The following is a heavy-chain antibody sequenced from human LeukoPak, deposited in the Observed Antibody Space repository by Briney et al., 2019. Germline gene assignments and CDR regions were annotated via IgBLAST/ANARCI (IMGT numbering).Heavy chain of an antibody. Sequence: SETLSLTCTVSGDPISSGHYYWSWIRQRPGKGLEWIGYIYYSGSTYYNPSLKSRVTISVDTSQNHFSLKLSSVTAADTAVYYCARDPLTYDLSESQGAHWGHYWGQGTLVTVSS. CDR2: IYYSGST. D-gene: IGHD3-3*01. CDR3: ARDPLTYDLSESQGAHWGHY. J-gene: IGHJ4*02. CDR1: GDPISSGHYY. V-gene: IGHV4-31*03.